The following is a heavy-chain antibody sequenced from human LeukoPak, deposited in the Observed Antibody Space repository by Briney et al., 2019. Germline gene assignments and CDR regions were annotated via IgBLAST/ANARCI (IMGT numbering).Heavy chain of an antibody. J-gene: IGHJ4*02. CDR2: IGDSGGST. CDR1: GFTFSSYV. Sequence: GGSLRLSCAASGFTFSSYVMSWVRQAPGKGLEWVSSIGDSGGSTYYADSVKGRFTISRDNSKNTLYLQMNSLRAEDTAVYYCAKVGGSDLSYSDYWGQGTLVTVSS. D-gene: IGHD1-26*01. V-gene: IGHV3-23*01. CDR3: AKVGGSDLSYSDY.